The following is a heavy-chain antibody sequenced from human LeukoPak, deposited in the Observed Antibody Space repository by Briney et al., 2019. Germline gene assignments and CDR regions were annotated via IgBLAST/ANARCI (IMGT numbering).Heavy chain of an antibody. CDR2: INHSGST. V-gene: IGHV4-34*01. D-gene: IGHD3-10*01. J-gene: IGHJ6*03. Sequence: SETLSLTRAVYGGSFSGYYWSWIRQPPGKGLEWIGEINHSGSTNYNPSLKSRVTISVDTSKNQFSLKLSSVTAADTAVYYCARRAPSYYPPYYYYYMDVWGKGTTVTISS. CDR3: ARRAPSYYPPYYYYYMDV. CDR1: GGSFSGYY.